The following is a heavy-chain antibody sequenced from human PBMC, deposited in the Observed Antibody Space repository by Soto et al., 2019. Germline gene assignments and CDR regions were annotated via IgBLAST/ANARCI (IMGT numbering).Heavy chain of an antibody. J-gene: IGHJ6*02. D-gene: IGHD3-10*01. CDR3: ACMVRGVIIPRAYYYGMDV. Sequence: ASVKGSCQASGYTFTGYYMHWGRQAPGQGPEWMGWINPNSGGTNYAQKFQGRVTMTRDTSISTAYMELSRLRSDDTAVYYCACMVRGVIIPRAYYYGMDVWDQGTTVTVSS. V-gene: IGHV1-2*02. CDR1: GYTFTGYY. CDR2: INPNSGGT.